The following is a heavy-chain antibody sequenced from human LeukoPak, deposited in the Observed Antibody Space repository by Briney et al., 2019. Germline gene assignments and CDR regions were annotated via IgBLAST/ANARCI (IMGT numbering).Heavy chain of an antibody. Sequence: PGRSLRLSCAASGFTFSSYAMHWVRQAPGKGLEWVAVISYDGSNEYYADSVKGRFTISRDNSKNTLYLQMNSLRAEDTAMYYCAREAPYSSSLKGGFDYWGQGTLVTVSS. D-gene: IGHD6-13*01. CDR2: ISYDGSNE. CDR1: GFTFSSYA. J-gene: IGHJ4*02. V-gene: IGHV3-30*01. CDR3: AREAPYSSSLKGGFDY.